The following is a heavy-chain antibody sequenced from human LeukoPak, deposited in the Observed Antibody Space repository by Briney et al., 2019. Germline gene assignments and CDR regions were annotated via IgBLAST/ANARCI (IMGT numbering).Heavy chain of an antibody. CDR2: ISSSGSAI. CDR1: GFTFSAHY. D-gene: IGHD2-2*01. J-gene: IGHJ4*02. CDR3: ARSGYCSSTSCYGSVDN. Sequence: GGSLRLSCAASGFTFSAHYMSWIRQVPGKGLEWVSYISSSGSAIYYADSVKGRFTISRDNAKNSLYLQMNSLGAEDTAVYYCARSGYCSSTSCYGSVDNWGQGTLVTVSS. V-gene: IGHV3-11*01.